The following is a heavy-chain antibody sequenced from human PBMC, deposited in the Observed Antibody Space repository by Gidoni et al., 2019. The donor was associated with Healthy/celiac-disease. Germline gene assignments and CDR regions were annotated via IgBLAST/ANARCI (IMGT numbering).Heavy chain of an antibody. CDR3: AREGYYDSSGNKRHAFDI. CDR1: GGTFSSYA. CDR2: IIPIFGTA. D-gene: IGHD3-22*01. J-gene: IGHJ3*02. V-gene: IGHV1-69*01. Sequence: QVQLVQSGAEGKKPGSSVKVACKASGGTFSSYAISRVRQAPGQGLEWMGGIIPIFGTANSAPKFQVIVTITADESTSPAYMELSSLRSEDTAVYFCAREGYYDSSGNKRHAFDIWGQGTMVTVSS.